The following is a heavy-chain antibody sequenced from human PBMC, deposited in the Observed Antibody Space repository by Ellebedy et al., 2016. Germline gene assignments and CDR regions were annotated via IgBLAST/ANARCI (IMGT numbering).Heavy chain of an antibody. J-gene: IGHJ4*02. Sequence: SETLSLTCTVSGGSVNSGDYCWSWIRQPPGKGLEWIGYIYYSGSSYYNPSLKSRVAISIDTSKNQFSLRLTSVTAADTAVYFCARVFSYHDTSGQLDYWGQGTLVTVSS. CDR1: GGSVNSGDYC. D-gene: IGHD3-22*01. CDR2: IYYSGSS. V-gene: IGHV4-30-4*01. CDR3: ARVFSYHDTSGQLDY.